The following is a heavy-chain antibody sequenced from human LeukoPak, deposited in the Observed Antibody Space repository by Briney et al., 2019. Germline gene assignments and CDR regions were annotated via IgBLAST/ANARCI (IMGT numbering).Heavy chain of an antibody. CDR2: INPNSGGT. D-gene: IGHD2-2*02. V-gene: IGHV1-2*06. J-gene: IGHJ3*02. CDR3: ARDLGEVVPAAIMAFDI. CDR1: GYTFTDYH. Sequence: GASVKVSCKASGYTFTDYHLHWVRQAPGQGLEWMGRINPNSGGTNYAQKFQGRVTMTRDTSISTLYMELSRLRSDDTAVYYCARDLGEVVPAAIMAFDIWGQGTMVTVSS.